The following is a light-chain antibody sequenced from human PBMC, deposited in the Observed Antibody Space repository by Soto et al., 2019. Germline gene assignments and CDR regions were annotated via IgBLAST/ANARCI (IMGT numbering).Light chain of an antibody. V-gene: IGLV1-40*01. Sequence: QPVLTQPPSVFGAPGQRVTISCTGSSSNIGAGYGVHWYQQLPGTAPKLLMYGNSNRPSGVPDRFSGSKSGTSASLAISGLQAEDEADYYCQSFDSSLSGSLFGGGTKLTVL. CDR1: SSNIGAGYG. CDR3: QSFDSSLSGSL. J-gene: IGLJ2*01. CDR2: GNS.